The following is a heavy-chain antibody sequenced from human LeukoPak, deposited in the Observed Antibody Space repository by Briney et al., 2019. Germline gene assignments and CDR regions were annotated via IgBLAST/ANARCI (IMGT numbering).Heavy chain of an antibody. CDR1: GFTFSSYA. CDR3: AKDQIFHEVNWFDP. D-gene: IGHD2/OR15-2a*01. CDR2: ISGSGGST. Sequence: GGSLRLSCAASGFTFSSYAMSWVRQAPGKGLEWVSAISGSGGSTYCADSVKGRFTISRDNSKNTLYLQMNSLRAEDTAVYYCAKDQIFHEVNWFDPWGQGTLVTVSS. V-gene: IGHV3-23*01. J-gene: IGHJ5*02.